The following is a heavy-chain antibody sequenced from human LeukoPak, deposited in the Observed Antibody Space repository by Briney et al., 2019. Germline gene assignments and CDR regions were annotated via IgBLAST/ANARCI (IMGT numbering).Heavy chain of an antibody. CDR1: GFTFSSYS. Sequence: GGSLRLSCAASGFTFSSYSMNWVRQAPGKGLEWVSSISSSSSYIYYADSVKGRFTISRDNAKNSLYLQMNSLRAEDTAVYYCARALQHYYDSSGTLLGGFDYWGQGTLVTLSS. V-gene: IGHV3-21*01. J-gene: IGHJ4*02. CDR2: ISSSSSYI. CDR3: ARALQHYYDSSGTLLGGFDY. D-gene: IGHD3-22*01.